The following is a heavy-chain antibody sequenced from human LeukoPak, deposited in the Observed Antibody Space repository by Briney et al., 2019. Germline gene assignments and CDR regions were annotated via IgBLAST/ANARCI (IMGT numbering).Heavy chain of an antibody. J-gene: IGHJ4*02. Sequence: PSETLSLTCAVYGGSFSGYYWSWIRQPPGKGLEWIGEIYHSGSTNYNPSLKSRVTISVDKSKNQFSLKLSSVTAADTAVYYCATPLGDSSGYYYWGQGTLVTVSS. CDR3: ATPLGDSSGYYY. CDR2: IYHSGST. V-gene: IGHV4-34*01. D-gene: IGHD3-22*01. CDR1: GGSFSGYY.